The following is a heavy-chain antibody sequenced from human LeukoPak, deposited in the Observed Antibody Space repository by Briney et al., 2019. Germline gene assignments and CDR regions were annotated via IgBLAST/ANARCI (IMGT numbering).Heavy chain of an antibody. J-gene: IGHJ4*02. V-gene: IGHV3-23*01. D-gene: IGHD3-22*01. CDR2: ISGSGGST. Sequence: GGSLRLSCAASGFTVSSNYMTWVRQAPGKGLEWVSAISGSGGSTYYADSVKGRFTISRDNSKNTLYLQMNSLRAEDTAVYYCAKDRGGRGSRIVVVITTAWDYWGQGTLVTVSS. CDR1: GFTVSSNY. CDR3: AKDRGGRGSRIVVVITTAWDY.